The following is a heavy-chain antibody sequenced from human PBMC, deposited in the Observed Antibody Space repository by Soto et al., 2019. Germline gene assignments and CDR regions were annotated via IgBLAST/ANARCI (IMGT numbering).Heavy chain of an antibody. D-gene: IGHD3-10*01. Sequence: SETLSLTCTVSGGSISSGGYSWTWIRQSPGKGLEWIGYTYHSGSTNYNPSLKSRVTISVDTSKNQFSLKLSSVTAADTAVYYCARGEAVYYGSGRYYYYGMDVWGQGTTVTVSS. CDR2: TYHSGST. CDR3: ARGEAVYYGSGRYYYYGMDV. CDR1: GGSISSGGYS. V-gene: IGHV4-30-2*06. J-gene: IGHJ6*02.